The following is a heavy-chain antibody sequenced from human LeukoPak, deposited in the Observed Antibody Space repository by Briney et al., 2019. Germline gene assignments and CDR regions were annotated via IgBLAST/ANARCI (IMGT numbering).Heavy chain of an antibody. Sequence: PSETLSLTCSVSDGSIISSNYYWGWIRQPPGTGLEWIGSIYQSGSGSSYYNPSLKSRVTILGDTSKNQFFLRLSSVTAADTAVYYCASTLRILPYRRFDYWGQGTLVTVPS. CDR2: IYQSGSGSS. D-gene: IGHD3-3*01. CDR3: ASTLRILPYRRFDY. V-gene: IGHV4-39*01. J-gene: IGHJ4*02. CDR1: DGSIISSNYY.